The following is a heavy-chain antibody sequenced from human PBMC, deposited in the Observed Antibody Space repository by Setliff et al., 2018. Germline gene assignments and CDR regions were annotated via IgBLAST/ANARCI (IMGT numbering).Heavy chain of an antibody. CDR3: ARGGTYRYFDF. Sequence: SETLSLTCTVSGDSISDASIMAWIRQPPGKGLEFIGYVFYNGAAKYDPSLKSRVTMSVDTSKTRFSLKLNSMTTADTAVYYCARGGTYRYFDFWGQGALVTVSS. CDR1: GDSISDAS. CDR2: VFYNGAA. V-gene: IGHV4-59*01. J-gene: IGHJ4*02.